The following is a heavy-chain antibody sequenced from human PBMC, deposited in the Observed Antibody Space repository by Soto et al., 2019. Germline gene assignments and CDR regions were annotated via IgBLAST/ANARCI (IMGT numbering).Heavy chain of an antibody. J-gene: IGHJ3*02. CDR3: ARQGDMAATPADAFDI. V-gene: IGHV5-51*01. Sequence: XESLKISWKVSRRTFINHWIAWVRQMPGKGLEWMGIIYPGDSDARYSPSFAGQVTISVDKSITTAYLHWSSLEASDSAVYYCARQGDMAATPADAFDIWGQGTLVTVSS. D-gene: IGHD3-10*01. CDR2: IYPGDSDA. CDR1: RRTFINHW.